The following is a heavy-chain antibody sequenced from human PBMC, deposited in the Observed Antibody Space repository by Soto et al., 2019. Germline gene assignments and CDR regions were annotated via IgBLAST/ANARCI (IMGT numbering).Heavy chain of an antibody. V-gene: IGHV4-39*01. CDR2: VYYNENT. CDR1: GASINNFAYY. D-gene: IGHD3-10*01. J-gene: IGHJ5*01. Sequence: SETLSLTCSASGASINNFAYYWGWIRQPPGKGLEWIGTVYYNENTYYNPSLRSRVAISVDTAKNQFSLNLRSVTAADTAVYFCARRERYYGSPGWFDPWGQGTLVTVSS. CDR3: ARRERYYGSPGWFDP.